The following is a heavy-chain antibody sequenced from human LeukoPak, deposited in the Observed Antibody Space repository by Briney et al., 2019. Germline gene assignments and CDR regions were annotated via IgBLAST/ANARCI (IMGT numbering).Heavy chain of an antibody. D-gene: IGHD1-26*01. J-gene: IGHJ4*02. CDR2: TYYRSKWYN. Sequence: SQTLSLTCAISGDSVSSNSAAWNRIRQSPSRGLEWLGRTYYRSKWYNDYAVSVKSRITINPDTSKNQFSLQLNSVTPEDTAVYYCARGARISYALDFDYWGQGTLVTVSS. CDR3: ARGARISYALDFDY. CDR1: GDSVSSNSAA. V-gene: IGHV6-1*01.